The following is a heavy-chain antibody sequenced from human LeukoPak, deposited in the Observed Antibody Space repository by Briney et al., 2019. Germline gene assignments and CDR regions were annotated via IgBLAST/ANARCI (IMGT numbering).Heavy chain of an antibody. CDR2: ISSSSSYI. V-gene: IGHV3-21*01. J-gene: IGHJ5*02. Sequence: PGGSLRLSCAASGFTFSSYSMNWVRQAPGKGLEWVSSISSSSSYIYYADSVKGRFTISRDNAKNSLYLQVNSLRAEDTAVYYCARDPGVDYDSSGYPRDNWFDPWGQGTLVTVSS. CDR1: GFTFSSYS. D-gene: IGHD3-22*01. CDR3: ARDPGVDYDSSGYPRDNWFDP.